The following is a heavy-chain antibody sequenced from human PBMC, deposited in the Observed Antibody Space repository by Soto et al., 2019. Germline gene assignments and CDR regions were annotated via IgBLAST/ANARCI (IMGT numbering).Heavy chain of an antibody. CDR2: SRNKANSYTT. CDR1: GFTFSDHN. Sequence: EVQLVESGGGLVQPGGSLRLSCATSGFTFSDHNMDWVRQAPGKGLEWIGRSRNKANSYTTEYAASVKGRFTVSRDDSKNSLYLQMNSLKTEDTAVYYCARNRYSSGWAFDYWGQGTLVTVSS. J-gene: IGHJ4*02. D-gene: IGHD6-19*01. V-gene: IGHV3-72*01. CDR3: ARNRYSSGWAFDY.